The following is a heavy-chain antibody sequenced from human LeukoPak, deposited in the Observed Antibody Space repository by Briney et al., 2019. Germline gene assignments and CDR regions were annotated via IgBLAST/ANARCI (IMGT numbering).Heavy chain of an antibody. CDR2: IYWNDDK. J-gene: IGHJ4*02. Sequence: KESGPTLVKPTQTLTLTCTFSGFSLSTSGVGVGWIRQPPGKALEWLALIYWNDDKRYSPSLKSRLTITKDTSKNQVVLTMTNMDPVDTATYYCAHRGYGRNSVDYWGQGTLVTVSS. CDR1: GFSLSTSGVG. CDR3: AHRGYGRNSVDY. D-gene: IGHD4-23*01. V-gene: IGHV2-5*01.